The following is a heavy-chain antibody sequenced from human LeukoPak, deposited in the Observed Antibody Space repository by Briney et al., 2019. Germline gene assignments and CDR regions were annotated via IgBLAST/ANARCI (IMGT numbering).Heavy chain of an antibody. CDR3: AKALPPNCSGGSCYPVGYFDY. Sequence: RTGGSLRLSCAASGFTFSSYAMSWVRQAPGKGLGWVSSISCSGGSTYYAYSVKGRFTISRDHSKNTLYLQMNSLRAEDTAVYYCAKALPPNCSGGSCYPVGYFDYWGQGTLVTVSS. J-gene: IGHJ4*02. CDR1: GFTFSSYA. V-gene: IGHV3-23*01. D-gene: IGHD2-15*01. CDR2: ISCSGGST.